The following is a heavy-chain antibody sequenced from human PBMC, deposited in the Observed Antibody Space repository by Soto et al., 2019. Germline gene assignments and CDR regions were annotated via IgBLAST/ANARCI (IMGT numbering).Heavy chain of an antibody. CDR1: GFTFSSYG. J-gene: IGHJ6*02. Sequence: QVQLVESGGGVVQPGRSLRLSCAASGFTFSSYGMHWVRQAPGKGLEWVAVISYDGSNKYYADSVKGRFTISRDNSKNELYLQMNSLRAEDTAVYYCAKDQYCTGGSCYSEGGDYGMDVWGQGTTVTVSS. V-gene: IGHV3-30*18. CDR3: AKDQYCTGGSCYSEGGDYGMDV. CDR2: ISYDGSNK. D-gene: IGHD2-15*01.